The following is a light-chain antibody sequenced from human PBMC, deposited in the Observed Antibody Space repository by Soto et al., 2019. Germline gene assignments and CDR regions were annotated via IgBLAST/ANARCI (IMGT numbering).Light chain of an antibody. J-gene: IGKJ1*01. Sequence: EIVLTQSPGTLSLSPGERATLSCRASQSVSSSLAWYQQKPGQAPRLLIHGASTRATGIPDRFSGSGSGTDFTLTISRLEAEDFAVYSCQQYVTAPWTFGQGTKVEI. CDR3: QQYVTAPWT. V-gene: IGKV3-20*01. CDR1: QSVSSS. CDR2: GAS.